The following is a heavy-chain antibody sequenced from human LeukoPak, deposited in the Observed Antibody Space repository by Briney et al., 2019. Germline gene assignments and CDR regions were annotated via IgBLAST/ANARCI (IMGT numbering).Heavy chain of an antibody. J-gene: IGHJ4*02. D-gene: IGHD2-2*01. CDR3: ARVAAIAGWFDY. CDR1: GFTFSSYA. Sequence: PGGSLRLSCAASGFTFSSYAMHLVRQAPGKGLEYVSAISSNGGSTYYANSVKGRFTISRDNSKNTLYLQMGRLRAEDMAVYYCARVAAIAGWFDYWGQGTLVTVSS. V-gene: IGHV3-64*01. CDR2: ISSNGGST.